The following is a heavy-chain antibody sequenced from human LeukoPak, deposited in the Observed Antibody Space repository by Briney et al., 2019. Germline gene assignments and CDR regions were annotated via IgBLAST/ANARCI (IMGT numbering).Heavy chain of an antibody. CDR2: IIPILGIA. CDR1: GGTFSSYA. Sequence: RASVKVSCKASGGTFSSYAISWVRQAPGQGLEWMGRIIPILGIANYAQKFQGRVTITADKSTSTAYMELSSLRSEDTAVYYCAREKAYSSSAGPFDYWGQGTLVTVSS. J-gene: IGHJ4*02. V-gene: IGHV1-69*04. CDR3: AREKAYSSSAGPFDY. D-gene: IGHD6-6*01.